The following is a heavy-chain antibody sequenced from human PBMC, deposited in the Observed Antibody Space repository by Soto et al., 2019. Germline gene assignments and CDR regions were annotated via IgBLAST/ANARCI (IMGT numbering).Heavy chain of an antibody. J-gene: IGHJ4*02. CDR2: IYYSGST. CDR3: ARGFDYDSSGYSLDY. V-gene: IGHV4-59*01. Sequence: PSETLSLTCTVSGGSISSYYWSWIRQPPGKGLEWIGYIYYSGSTNYNPSLKSRVTISVDTSKNQFSLKLSSVTAADTAVYYCARGFDYDSSGYSLDYWGQGTLVTVS. D-gene: IGHD3-22*01. CDR1: GGSISSYY.